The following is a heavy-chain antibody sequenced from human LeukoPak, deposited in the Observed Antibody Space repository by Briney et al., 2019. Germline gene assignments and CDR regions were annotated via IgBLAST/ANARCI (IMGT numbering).Heavy chain of an antibody. Sequence: GGSLRLSCAASGFTFSGYAITWVRQAPGKGLEWVSAISGSGGGTYYADSVKGRFTISRDNSKNTLYLQMNSLRAEDTAVYYRARDRSLMVGAFDYWGQGTLVTVSS. CDR3: ARDRSLMVGAFDY. D-gene: IGHD1-26*01. V-gene: IGHV3-23*01. CDR1: GFTFSGYA. J-gene: IGHJ4*02. CDR2: ISGSGGGT.